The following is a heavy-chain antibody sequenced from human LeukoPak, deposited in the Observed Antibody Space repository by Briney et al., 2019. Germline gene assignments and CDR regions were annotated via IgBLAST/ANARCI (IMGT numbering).Heavy chain of an antibody. CDR2: MFAGGST. V-gene: IGHV3-53*01. CDR1: GFTVSSNY. J-gene: IGHJ4*02. CDR3: ARGTTATRNYFDY. D-gene: IGHD4-17*01. Sequence: PGGSLRLSCAASGFTVSSNYMSWVRQVPGKGLEWVSAMFAGGSTYYADSVKGRFTISRDESKNSLYLQMNSLRAEDTAVYYCARGTTATRNYFDYWGQGTLVTVSS.